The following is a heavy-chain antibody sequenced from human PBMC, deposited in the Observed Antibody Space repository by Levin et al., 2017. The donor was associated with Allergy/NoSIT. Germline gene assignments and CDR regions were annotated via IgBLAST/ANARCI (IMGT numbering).Heavy chain of an antibody. CDR2: INPNSGGT. CDR3: ARSLYAYYDSSGDNWFDP. D-gene: IGHD3-22*01. Sequence: ASVKVSCKASGYTFTGYYMHWVRQAPGQGLEWMGWINPNSGGTNYAQKLQGRVTMTRDTSISTAYMELSRLRSDDTAVYYCARSLYAYYDSSGDNWFDPWGQGTLVTVSS. J-gene: IGHJ5*02. CDR1: GYTFTGYY. V-gene: IGHV1-2*02.